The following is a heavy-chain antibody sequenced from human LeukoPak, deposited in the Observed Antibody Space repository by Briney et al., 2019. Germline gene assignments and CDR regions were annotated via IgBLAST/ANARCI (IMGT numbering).Heavy chain of an antibody. V-gene: IGHV4-34*01. J-gene: IGHJ4*02. CDR1: GGSFSGYY. D-gene: IGHD3-16*01. CDR2: INHSGST. CDR3: ARGPPYDYVWGSYDY. Sequence: PSETLSLTCAVYGGSFSGYYWSWIRQPPGKGLEWIGEINHSGSTNYNPSLKSRVTISVDTSKNQFSLKLSSVTAADTAVYYCARGPPYDYVWGSYDYWGQGTLVTVSS.